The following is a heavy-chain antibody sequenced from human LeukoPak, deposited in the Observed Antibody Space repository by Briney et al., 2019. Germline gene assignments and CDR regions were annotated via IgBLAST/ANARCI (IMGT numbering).Heavy chain of an antibody. J-gene: IGHJ4*02. V-gene: IGHV1-18*01. Sequence: ASVKVSCKASGYTFFSYGFSWVRQAPGQGLEWMGWISAYNGNTNYSQKFQGRVTITRDTSASTAYMELSSLRSEDTAVYYCARDSGYYLYYFDYWGQGTLVTVSS. CDR1: GYTFFSYG. D-gene: IGHD3-22*01. CDR3: ARDSGYYLYYFDY. CDR2: ISAYNGNT.